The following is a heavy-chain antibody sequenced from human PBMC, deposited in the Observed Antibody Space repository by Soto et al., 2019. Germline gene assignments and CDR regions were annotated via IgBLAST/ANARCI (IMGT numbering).Heavy chain of an antibody. D-gene: IGHD1-26*01. Sequence: GGSLRLSCAASGFAFNTYSINWVRQAPGKGLEWVASISPSSSYIFYAESLKGRFTISRDDAKNALYLQMNSLRLEDTAVYYCVRLSGTSDVYYFDNWGQGTLVTVSS. CDR1: GFAFNTYS. CDR3: VRLSGTSDVYYFDN. V-gene: IGHV3-21*01. CDR2: ISPSSSYI. J-gene: IGHJ4*02.